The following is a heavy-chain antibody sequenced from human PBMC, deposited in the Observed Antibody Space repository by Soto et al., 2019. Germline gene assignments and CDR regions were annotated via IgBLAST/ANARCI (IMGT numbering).Heavy chain of an antibody. J-gene: IGHJ4*02. D-gene: IGHD3-16*01. Sequence: GGSLRLSCAASGFTFRTNGMSWVRQAPGKGLEWVSSISGSGGSIYYADSVEGRFTISRDNSNNTLYLQMNSLRAEDTAVYYCAKHQLPLVRGTCFDFWGQGTLVTVSS. CDR3: AKHQLPLVRGTCFDF. CDR2: ISGSGGSI. CDR1: GFTFRTNG. V-gene: IGHV3-23*01.